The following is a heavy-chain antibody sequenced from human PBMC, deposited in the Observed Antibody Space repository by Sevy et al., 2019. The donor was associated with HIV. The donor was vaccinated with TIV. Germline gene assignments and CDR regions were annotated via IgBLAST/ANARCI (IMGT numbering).Heavy chain of an antibody. CDR2: ILYDGSNE. CDR3: AKGLHYGSGSYYGGTDY. Sequence: GGSLRLSCAASDFTFNGYGKHWVRQAPGKGLEWVAVILYDGSNEYYADSVKGRFTISRDNSKNTVYLQMNRLRTEDTAVYYCAKGLHYGSGSYYGGTDYWGQGTLVTVSS. V-gene: IGHV3-30*18. D-gene: IGHD3-10*01. J-gene: IGHJ4*02. CDR1: DFTFNGYG.